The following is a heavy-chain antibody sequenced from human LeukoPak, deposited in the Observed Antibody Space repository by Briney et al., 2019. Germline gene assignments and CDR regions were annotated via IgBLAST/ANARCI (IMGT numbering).Heavy chain of an antibody. J-gene: IGHJ6*02. CDR1: GIIFSNYA. D-gene: IGHD6-19*01. CDR2: ITDSGRNT. V-gene: IGHV3-23*01. Sequence: PGGSLRLSCAASGIIFSNYALNWVRQAPGKGLEWVSTITDSGRNTYYADSVKGRFAISRDNSKNTLYLQMNSLRAEDTAVYYCARDEGSGWTKDYYYYGMDVWGQGTTVTVSS. CDR3: ARDEGSGWTKDYYYYGMDV.